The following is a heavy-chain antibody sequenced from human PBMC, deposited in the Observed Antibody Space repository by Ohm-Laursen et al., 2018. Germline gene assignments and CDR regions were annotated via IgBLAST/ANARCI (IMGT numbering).Heavy chain of an antibody. J-gene: IGHJ4*02. CDR1: GFTFSSYW. CDR2: INQDGSEK. CDR3: AREDSLTYYYDSSRPAYFDY. D-gene: IGHD3-22*01. V-gene: IGHV3-7*01. Sequence: SLRLSCAASGFTFSSYWMSWVRQAPGKGLEWVANINQDGSEKYYVDSVKGRFTISRDNAKNSLYLQMNSLRAEDTAVYYCAREDSLTYYYDSSRPAYFDYWGQGTLVTVSS.